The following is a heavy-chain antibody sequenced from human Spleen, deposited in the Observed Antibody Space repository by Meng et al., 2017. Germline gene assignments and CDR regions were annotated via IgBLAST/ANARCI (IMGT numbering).Heavy chain of an antibody. CDR2: IYSSGST. CDR3: ASQRRGYSGYDLQFDY. J-gene: IGHJ4*02. V-gene: IGHV4-61*02. CDR1: GGSVSSGSYY. Sequence: SETLSLTCTVSGGSVSSGSYYWSWIRQPAGKGLEWIGRIYSSGSTDYNPSLRSRVTISPDTSKNQFSLNLTSVTAADTAVYYCASQRRGYSGYDLQFDYWGQGTLVTVSS. D-gene: IGHD5-12*01.